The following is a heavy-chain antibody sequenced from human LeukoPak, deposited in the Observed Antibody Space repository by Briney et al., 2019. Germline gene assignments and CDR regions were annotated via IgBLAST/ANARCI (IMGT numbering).Heavy chain of an antibody. J-gene: IGHJ4*02. V-gene: IGHV3-53*01. CDR1: GLTVSSKY. CDR3: ARVGGDHVGY. D-gene: IGHD4-17*01. Sequence: PGGSLRLSCAASGLTVSSKYMSWVRQAPGKGLEWVSVIYNNGNTHYADSVKGRFTISRDNAKNTLYLQMNSLRAEDTAVYYCARVGGDHVGYWGQGTLVTVSS. CDR2: IYNNGNT.